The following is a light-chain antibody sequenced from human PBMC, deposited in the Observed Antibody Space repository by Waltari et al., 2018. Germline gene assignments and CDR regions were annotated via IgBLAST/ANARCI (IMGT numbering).Light chain of an antibody. CDR3: QHYLRLPVT. J-gene: IGKJ1*01. V-gene: IGKV3-20*01. Sequence: DIVLTQSPGTLSLSLGERATVSCRASQSVSRALAWYQQNPGQAPRLLIYGASTRATCIPDRFSGSGCETDFSLTISSREPDDFAVYYCQHYLRLPVTFGQGTTVEI. CDR2: GAS. CDR1: QSVSRA.